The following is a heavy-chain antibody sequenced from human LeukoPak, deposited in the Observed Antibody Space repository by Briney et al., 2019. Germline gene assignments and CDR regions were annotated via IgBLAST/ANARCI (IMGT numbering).Heavy chain of an antibody. CDR1: GGSISSGDYY. Sequence: SQTLSLTCTVSGGSISSGDYYWSWIRQPPGKGLEWIGYIYYSGSTYYNPSPKSRVTISVDTSKNQFSLKLSSVTAADTAVYYCARGCREYDFWSGYSNWFDPWGQGTLVTVSS. J-gene: IGHJ5*02. CDR2: IYYSGST. V-gene: IGHV4-30-4*01. CDR3: ARGCREYDFWSGYSNWFDP. D-gene: IGHD3-3*01.